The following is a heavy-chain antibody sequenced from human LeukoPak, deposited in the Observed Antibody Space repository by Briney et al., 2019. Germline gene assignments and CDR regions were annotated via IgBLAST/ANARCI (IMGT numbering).Heavy chain of an antibody. D-gene: IGHD3-22*01. J-gene: IGHJ4*02. CDR3: AKDGQAATYYYDSGAYYYDY. CDR1: GFTFSSYA. Sequence: PGGSLRLSCAASGFTFSSYAMSWVRQAPGKGLERVSAISGSGGSTYYADSMKGRFTISRDNSKNTLYLQMNSLRAEDTAVYYCAKDGQAATYYYDSGAYYYDYWGQGTLVTVSS. V-gene: IGHV3-23*01. CDR2: ISGSGGST.